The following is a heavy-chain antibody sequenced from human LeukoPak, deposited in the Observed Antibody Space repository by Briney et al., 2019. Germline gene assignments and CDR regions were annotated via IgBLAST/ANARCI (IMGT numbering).Heavy chain of an antibody. Sequence: GGSLRLSCAASGFAFSSYNMNWVRQAPGKGLEWISYIGSSGSPTHYAGSVGGRFTISRDNAKNSLYLQMNSLRDEDTAVYFCARRPYSDTSGRLSDVWGQGTTVTVSS. CDR3: ARRPYSDTSGRLSDV. CDR2: IGSSGSPT. J-gene: IGHJ6*02. V-gene: IGHV3-48*02. D-gene: IGHD3-22*01. CDR1: GFAFSSYN.